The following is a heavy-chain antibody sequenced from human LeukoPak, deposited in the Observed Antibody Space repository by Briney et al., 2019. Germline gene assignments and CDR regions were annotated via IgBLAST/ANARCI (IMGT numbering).Heavy chain of an antibody. V-gene: IGHV4-59*08. Sequence: SETLSLTCTVSGGSISSYYWSWIRQPPGKGLEWIGSIYHSGSTYYNPSLKSRVTISVDTSKNQFSLKLSSVTAADTAVYYCARLFYSNYVVDYWGQGTLVTVSS. D-gene: IGHD4-11*01. CDR3: ARLFYSNYVVDY. J-gene: IGHJ4*02. CDR1: GGSISSYY. CDR2: IYHSGST.